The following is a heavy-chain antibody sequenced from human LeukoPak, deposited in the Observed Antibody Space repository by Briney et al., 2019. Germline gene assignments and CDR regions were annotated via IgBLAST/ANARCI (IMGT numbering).Heavy chain of an antibody. J-gene: IGHJ5*02. CDR2: INHSGRT. Sequence: SSETLSLTCAVYGGSFSDYFWGWIRQPPGEGLEWIGEINHSGRTYYNPSLKSRVTISVDTSKNQFSLNLTSVTAADTAVYYCARLYIGGYSRSTNYNWFDPWGQGTLVTVSS. CDR3: ARLYIGGYSRSTNYNWFDP. D-gene: IGHD6-13*01. V-gene: IGHV4-34*01. CDR1: GGSFSDYF.